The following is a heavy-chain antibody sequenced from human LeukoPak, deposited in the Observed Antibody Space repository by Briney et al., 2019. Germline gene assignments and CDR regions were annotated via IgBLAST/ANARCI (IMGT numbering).Heavy chain of an antibody. J-gene: IGHJ4*02. Sequence: ASVKVSCKASGYTLTGYYMHWVRQAPGQGLEWMGRINPNSGGTNYAQKFQGRVNMTRDTSISTAYMELSRLRSDDTAVYYCARERKAANYYFDYWGQGTLVTVSS. V-gene: IGHV1-2*06. CDR3: ARERKAANYYFDY. CDR1: GYTLTGYY. D-gene: IGHD1-14*01. CDR2: INPNSGGT.